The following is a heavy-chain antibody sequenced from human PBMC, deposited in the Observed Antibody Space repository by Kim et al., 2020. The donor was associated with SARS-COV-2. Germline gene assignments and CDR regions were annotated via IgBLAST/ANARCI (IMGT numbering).Heavy chain of an antibody. CDR1: GGSISTAFY. CDR3: ARPSSRFGDYAL. Sequence: SETLSLTCTVSGGSISTAFYWGWIRQPPGKGLEWIGCVYYTGDTYYSPSLKGRVTIYVDTSKNQFSLDVNSVTAADTAMYYCARPSSRFGDYALWGQGTLVTVFS. J-gene: IGHJ4*02. D-gene: IGHD3-10*01. CDR2: VYYTGDT. V-gene: IGHV4-39*01.